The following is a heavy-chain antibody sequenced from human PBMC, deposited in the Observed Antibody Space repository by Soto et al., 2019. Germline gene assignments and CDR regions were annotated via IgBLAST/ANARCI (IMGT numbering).Heavy chain of an antibody. J-gene: IGHJ3*02. V-gene: IGHV3-21*01. D-gene: IGHD3-9*01. Sequence: PGGSLRLSCAASGFTFSSYSMNWVRQAPGKGLGWVSSISSSSSYIYYADSVKGRFTISRDNAKNSLYLQMNSLRAEDTAVYYCARDRSFYDILTGYYPDAFDIWGQGTMVTVSS. CDR3: ARDRSFYDILTGYYPDAFDI. CDR2: ISSSSSYI. CDR1: GFTFSSYS.